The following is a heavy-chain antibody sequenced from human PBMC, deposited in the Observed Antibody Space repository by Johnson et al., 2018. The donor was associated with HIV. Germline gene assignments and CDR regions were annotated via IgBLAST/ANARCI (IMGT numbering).Heavy chain of an antibody. CDR1: GFTFSSYA. CDR3: ARVHADAVTTWSEGAYDI. D-gene: IGHD4-17*01. Sequence: QVQLVESGGGVVQPGRSLRLSCAASGFTFSSYALHWVRQAPGKGLEWVAVISYDGSNKYYADSVKGRFTISRDNSKNTLYLQMNSLRAEDTAVYYCARVHADAVTTWSEGAYDIWGQGTLVTVSP. J-gene: IGHJ3*02. V-gene: IGHV3-30-3*01. CDR2: ISYDGSNK.